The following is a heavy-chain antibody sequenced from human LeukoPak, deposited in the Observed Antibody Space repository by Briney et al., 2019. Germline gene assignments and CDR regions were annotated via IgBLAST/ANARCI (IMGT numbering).Heavy chain of an antibody. V-gene: IGHV3-30-3*01. D-gene: IGHD4-23*01. CDR1: GFTFSSYA. CDR3: AKDRYGGAFDM. Sequence: GGSLRLSCAASGFTFSSYAMHWVRQAPGKGLEWVAVISYDGSNKYYADSVKGRFTISRDNSKNTLYLQMNSLRAEDTAVYYCAKDRYGGAFDMWGQGTMVTVSS. CDR2: ISYDGSNK. J-gene: IGHJ3*02.